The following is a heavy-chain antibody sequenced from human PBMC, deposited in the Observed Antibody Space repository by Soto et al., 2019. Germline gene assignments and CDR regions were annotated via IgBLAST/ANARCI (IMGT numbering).Heavy chain of an antibody. CDR1: GLTFSSYA. CDR2: ISGSGGST. J-gene: IGHJ3*02. Sequence: EVQLLESGGGLVQPGGYLRLSCAASGLTFSSYAMSWVRQAPGKGLEWVSAISGSGGSTYYADSVKGRFTRSRDNSNITLYHQMNSLRAEDTAVYYCAKDLRGVYSSGWYVDAFDIWGQGTMVTVSS. CDR3: AKDLRGVYSSGWYVDAFDI. V-gene: IGHV3-23*01. D-gene: IGHD6-19*01.